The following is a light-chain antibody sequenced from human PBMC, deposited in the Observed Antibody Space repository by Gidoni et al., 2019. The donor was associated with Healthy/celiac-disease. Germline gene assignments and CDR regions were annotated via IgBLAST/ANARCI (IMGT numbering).Light chain of an antibody. Sequence: SYDLTQPPSLPVSPGHTASITCSGDSVPKQYAYWYQPKPGKAPALVIYTDSERPSGIPERFSCSSSGTTVTLTISGVQVEAEADYYWQSADSSVTSVVFGEGTKLTVL. CDR1: SVPKQY. J-gene: IGLJ2*01. CDR3: QSADSSVTSVV. V-gene: IGLV3-25*02. CDR2: TDS.